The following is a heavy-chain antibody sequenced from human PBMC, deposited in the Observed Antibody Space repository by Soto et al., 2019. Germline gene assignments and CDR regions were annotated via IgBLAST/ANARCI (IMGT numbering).Heavy chain of an antibody. CDR3: ARGLEYYDILTGVTSDY. D-gene: IGHD3-9*01. V-gene: IGHV1-18*01. Sequence: ASVKVSCKASGYTFTSYGISWVRQAPGQGLEWMGWISAYNGNTNYAQKLQGRVTMTTDTSTSTAYMELRSLRSDDTAVYYCARGLEYYDILTGVTSDYWGQGTXVTVSS. CDR1: GYTFTSYG. CDR2: ISAYNGNT. J-gene: IGHJ4*02.